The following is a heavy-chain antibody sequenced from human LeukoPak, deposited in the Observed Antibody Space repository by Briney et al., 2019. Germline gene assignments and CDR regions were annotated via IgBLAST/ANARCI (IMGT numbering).Heavy chain of an antibody. J-gene: IGHJ6*02. CDR1: GYTFTSYA. CDR2: TSAYKGNT. Sequence: APVKVSCKASGYTFTSYAISWVRQAPGQGLEWMGWTSAYKGNTNYAQKVQGRVTMTTDTSTSTAYMELRSLRSDDTAVYYCARVPDCSGGSCYPDYYYYGMDVWGQGTTVTVSS. CDR3: ARVPDCSGGSCYPDYYYYGMDV. D-gene: IGHD2-15*01. V-gene: IGHV1-18*01.